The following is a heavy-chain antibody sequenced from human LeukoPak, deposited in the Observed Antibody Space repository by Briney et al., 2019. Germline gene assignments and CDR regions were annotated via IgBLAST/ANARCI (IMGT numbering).Heavy chain of an antibody. J-gene: IGHJ5*02. CDR3: VKESLEGDT. Sequence: GGSLRLSRAASGFTFTNFGMHWVRQAPGKGLDWVAFIMYDGSIKFYADSVLGRFTISRDNSKNTLDLQMNSLRTEDTAVYYCVKESLEGDTWGQGTLVTVSS. V-gene: IGHV3-30*02. CDR2: IMYDGSIK. CDR1: GFTFTNFG. D-gene: IGHD1-1*01.